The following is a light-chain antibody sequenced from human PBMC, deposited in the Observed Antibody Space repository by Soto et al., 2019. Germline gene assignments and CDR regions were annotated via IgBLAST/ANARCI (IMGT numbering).Light chain of an antibody. J-gene: IGLJ1*01. CDR3: SSYTSRSSSTYV. CDR2: DVS. CDR1: SSDVGGYNY. Sequence: QSVLTQPASVSGSPGQSITISCTGTSSDVGGYNYVSWYQQHPDKAPKLMIYDVSNRPSGVSNRFSGSKSGNTASLTISGLQAEDEADYYCSSYTSRSSSTYVFGTGTKVTVL. V-gene: IGLV2-14*01.